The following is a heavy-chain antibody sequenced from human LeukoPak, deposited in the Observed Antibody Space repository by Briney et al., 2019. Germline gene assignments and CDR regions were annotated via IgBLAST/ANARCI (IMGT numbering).Heavy chain of an antibody. CDR1: GGSISSYY. CDR2: FYYNRST. V-gene: IGHV4-59*01. CDR3: ARDGNYDSSGYPSAFDI. Sequence: PSETLSLTCTVSGGSISSYYWSWIRQPPGKGLEWIGYFYYNRSTNYNPSLKSRVTISIDTSKNRFSLELSSVTAADAAVYYCARDGNYDSSGYPSAFDIWGQGTMVTVSS. D-gene: IGHD3-22*01. J-gene: IGHJ3*02.